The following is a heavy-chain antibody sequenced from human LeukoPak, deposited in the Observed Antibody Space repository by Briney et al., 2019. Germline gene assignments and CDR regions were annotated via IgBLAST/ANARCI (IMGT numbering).Heavy chain of an antibody. J-gene: IGHJ6*03. V-gene: IGHV1-8*01. CDR3: ARQSDILTSRDYYYYMDV. D-gene: IGHD3-9*01. CDR2: MNPNSGNT. Sequence: ASVKVSCKASGYTFTSYDINWVRQATGQGLEWMGWMNPNSGNTGYAQKFQGRVTMTRNTSISTAYMELSSLRSEDTAVYYCARQSDILTSRDYYYYMDVWGKGTTVTISS. CDR1: GYTFTSYD.